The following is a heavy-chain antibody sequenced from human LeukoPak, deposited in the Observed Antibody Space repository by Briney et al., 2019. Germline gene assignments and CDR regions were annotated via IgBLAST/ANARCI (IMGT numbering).Heavy chain of an antibody. V-gene: IGHV1-8*01. CDR3: ARGVATMCDY. Sequence: ASVKVSCKASGYTFTSYDINGVRQATGQGLEWMGWMNPNSGNTGYAQKFQGRVPMTRNTSISTAYMELSSLRSEDTAVYYCARGVATMCDYWGQGTLVTVSS. D-gene: IGHD5-12*01. CDR2: MNPNSGNT. CDR1: GYTFTSYD. J-gene: IGHJ4*02.